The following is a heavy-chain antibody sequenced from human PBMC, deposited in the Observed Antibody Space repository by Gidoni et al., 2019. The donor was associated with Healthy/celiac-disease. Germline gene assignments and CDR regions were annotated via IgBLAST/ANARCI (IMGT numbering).Heavy chain of an antibody. CDR1: VGSFRGYY. Sequence: QVQLQQWGAGLLKPSETLSLTCAVYVGSFRGYYWSWIRQPPGKGLEWIGEINHSGSTNYNPSLKSRVTISVDTSKNQFSLKLSSVTAADTAVYYCARGVRGIAAGGNWFDPWGQGTLVTVSS. CDR2: INHSGST. J-gene: IGHJ5*02. V-gene: IGHV4-34*01. CDR3: ARGVRGIAAGGNWFDP. D-gene: IGHD6-13*01.